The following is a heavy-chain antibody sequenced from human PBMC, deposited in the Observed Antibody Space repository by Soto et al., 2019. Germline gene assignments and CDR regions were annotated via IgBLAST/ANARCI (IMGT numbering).Heavy chain of an antibody. Sequence: GESLKISCAASGFTFSSYDMHWVRQATGKGLEWVSAIGTAGDTYYPGSVKGRFTISRENAKNSLYLQMNSLRAGDTAVYYCARGRNNWNYESYYYYYYMDVWGKGTTVTVSS. CDR1: GFTFSSYD. D-gene: IGHD1-7*01. J-gene: IGHJ6*03. CDR3: ARGRNNWNYESYYYYYYMDV. CDR2: IGTAGDT. V-gene: IGHV3-13*01.